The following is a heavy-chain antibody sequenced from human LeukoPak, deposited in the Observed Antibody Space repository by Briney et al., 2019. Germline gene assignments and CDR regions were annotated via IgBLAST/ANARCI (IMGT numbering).Heavy chain of an antibody. CDR3: ARALRDGYNYDDAFDI. Sequence: GGSLRLSCAASGFTVSSNYMSWVRQAPGKGLEWVSVIYSGGSTYYADSVKGRFTISRDNSKNTLYLQMNSLRAEDTAVYYCARALRDGYNYDDAFDIWGQGTMVTVSS. CDR1: GFTVSSNY. D-gene: IGHD5-24*01. CDR2: IYSGGST. J-gene: IGHJ3*02. V-gene: IGHV3-66*01.